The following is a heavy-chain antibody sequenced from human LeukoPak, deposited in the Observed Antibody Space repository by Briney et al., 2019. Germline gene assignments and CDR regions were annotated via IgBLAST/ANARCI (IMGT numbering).Heavy chain of an antibody. Sequence: GGSLRLSCAASGFTFNSYWMSWVRQAPGKGLEWVANIKQDGSEKYYVDSVKGRFTISRDSAKNSLYLQMNSLRAEDTAVYYCARSPQTTGYWGQGTLVTVSS. CDR1: GFTFNSYW. CDR3: ARSPQTTGY. CDR2: IKQDGSEK. V-gene: IGHV3-7*01. J-gene: IGHJ4*02. D-gene: IGHD1-1*01.